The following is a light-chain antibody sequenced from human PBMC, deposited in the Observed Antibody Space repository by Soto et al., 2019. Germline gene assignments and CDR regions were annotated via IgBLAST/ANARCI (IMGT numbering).Light chain of an antibody. J-gene: IGKJ5*01. CDR1: QSFRGL. CDR3: QQRHMWPLT. CDR2: DAY. Sequence: EVVLTQSPVTLSLSPGERATLSCRASQSFRGLLAWYQQKPGQAPSLLIYDAYNRATGIPPRFSGSGSGTDFTLTISSLEPEDSAVYYCQQRHMWPLTFGQGTRLEIK. V-gene: IGKV3-11*01.